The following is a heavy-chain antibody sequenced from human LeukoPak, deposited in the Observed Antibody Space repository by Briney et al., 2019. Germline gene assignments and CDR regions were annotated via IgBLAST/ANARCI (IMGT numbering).Heavy chain of an antibody. CDR1: GSIPFNSYS. CDR2: MMSSAETT. J-gene: IGHJ4*02. V-gene: IGHV3-23*01. Sequence: PGGSLRLSCAASGSIPFNSYSMSWVRQAPGKGLEWVSAMMSSAETTYYADSVKGRFTISRDNSKNMVYLQMNSLRAEDAATYYCAKMQGYFDYWGQGSLVTVSS. CDR3: AKMQGYFDY.